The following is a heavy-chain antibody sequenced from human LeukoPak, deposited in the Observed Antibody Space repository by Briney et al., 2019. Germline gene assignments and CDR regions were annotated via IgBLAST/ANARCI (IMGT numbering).Heavy chain of an antibody. J-gene: IGHJ5*02. CDR2: IWYDGSNK. CDR3: ARDLGSWYWFDP. V-gene: IGHV3-33*01. Sequence: GRSLRLSCAASGFTFSTYGMHWVRQAPGKGLEWVAVIWYDGSNKYHADSVKGRFTISRDNSKNTLYLQMNGLRVEDTAVYYCARDLGSWYWFDPWGQGTLVTVSS. D-gene: IGHD6-13*01. CDR1: GFTFSTYG.